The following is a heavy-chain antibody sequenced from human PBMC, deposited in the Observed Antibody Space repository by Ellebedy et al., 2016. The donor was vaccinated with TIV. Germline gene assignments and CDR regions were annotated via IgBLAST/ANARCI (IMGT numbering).Heavy chain of an antibody. D-gene: IGHD2-15*01. Sequence: SETLSLXXTVFDDSVSSDNYWGWFRQSPGKGLEWIGSIYHSGSTHYNPSLKSRVTISVDTSKNQFSLKLNSVTAADTAVYYCARVGSYSVRDWGQGTLVTVSS. CDR1: DDSVSSDNY. CDR2: IYHSGST. J-gene: IGHJ4*02. CDR3: ARVGSYSVRD. V-gene: IGHV4-38-2*02.